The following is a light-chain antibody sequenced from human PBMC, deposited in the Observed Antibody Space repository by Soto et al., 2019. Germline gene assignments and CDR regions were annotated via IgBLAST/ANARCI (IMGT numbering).Light chain of an antibody. CDR2: DAS. Sequence: DIPMTQSPSTLSASVGDRVTITCRASQSISSWLAWYQQKPGKAPKLLIYDASSLKSGVPSRFSGSGSGTEFSLTISSLQPYDFATYYCQQYNSYARTFGQGTKLEIK. CDR3: QQYNSYART. V-gene: IGKV1-5*01. J-gene: IGKJ2*01. CDR1: QSISSW.